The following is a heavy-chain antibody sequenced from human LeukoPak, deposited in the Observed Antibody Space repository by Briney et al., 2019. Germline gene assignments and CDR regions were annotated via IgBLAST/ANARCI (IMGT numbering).Heavy chain of an antibody. J-gene: IGHJ5*02. CDR2: INHSGST. V-gene: IGHV4-34*01. D-gene: IGHD2-2*01. CDR3: ASEYQLLTT. Sequence: SETLSLTCAVYGGSFSGYYWSWIRQPPGKGLEWIGEINHSGSTNYNPSLKSRVTISVDTSKNQFSLKLSSVTAAVTSVYYCASEYQLLTTWGQGPLVTVSS. CDR1: GGSFSGYY.